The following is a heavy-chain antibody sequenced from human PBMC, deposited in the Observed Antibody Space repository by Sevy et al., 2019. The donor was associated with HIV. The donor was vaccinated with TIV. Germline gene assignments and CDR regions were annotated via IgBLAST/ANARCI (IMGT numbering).Heavy chain of an antibody. Sequence: GGSLRLSCAASGFTFSSYGMHWVRQAPGKGLEWVAVISYDGSNKYYADSVKGRFTISRDNSKNTLYLQMNSLRAEDTAVYYCAKDSLFHSAYPQHWFDPWGQGTLVTVSS. CDR1: GFTFSSYG. D-gene: IGHD1-1*01. V-gene: IGHV3-30*18. CDR2: ISYDGSNK. CDR3: AKDSLFHSAYPQHWFDP. J-gene: IGHJ5*02.